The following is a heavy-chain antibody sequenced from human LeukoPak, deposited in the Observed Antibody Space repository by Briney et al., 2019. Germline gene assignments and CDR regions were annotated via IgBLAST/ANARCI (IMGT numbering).Heavy chain of an antibody. CDR2: IYYSGSI. V-gene: IGHV4-28*03. Sequence: SETLSLTCAVSGYSISSSNWWGWIRQPPGKGLEWIGYIYYSGSIYYNPSLKSRVTMSVDTSKNQFSLKLSSVTAADTAVYYCAREIVGTTLYAFDIWGQGTMVTVSS. CDR1: GYSISSSNW. J-gene: IGHJ3*02. CDR3: AREIVGTTLYAFDI. D-gene: IGHD1-26*01.